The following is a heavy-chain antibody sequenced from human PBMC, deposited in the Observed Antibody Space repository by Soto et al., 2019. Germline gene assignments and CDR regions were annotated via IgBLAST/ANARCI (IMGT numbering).Heavy chain of an antibody. CDR2: ISGTGVPT. CDR1: GFDFSSYA. CDR3: AKSFCSSSSCFSLWVEP. Sequence: PGGSLRLSCAASGFDFSSYAMSWVRQAPGKGLECISLISGTGVPTLYAESVKGRFSVSRDNSKDTLFLEMNNLGVDDTAMYYCAKSFCSSSSCFSLWVEPWGAGTLVTVSS. D-gene: IGHD2-2*01. J-gene: IGHJ5*02. V-gene: IGHV3-23*01.